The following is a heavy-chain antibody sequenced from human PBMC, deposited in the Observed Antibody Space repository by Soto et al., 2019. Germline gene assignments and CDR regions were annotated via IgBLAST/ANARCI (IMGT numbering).Heavy chain of an antibody. CDR2: SGVSAGAT. CDR3: ARQDYSTTWYLSY. V-gene: IGHV3-23*01. D-gene: IGHD6-13*01. CDR1: GFTISAYA. Sequence: AGSLRLSCAASGFTISAYAMTWFLQARGKGLEWVSVSGVSAGATYYADSLKGRFTISRDNSKNTLYLQMNSLRADYSAVYYCARQDYSTTWYLSYWRQGTLGTVAP. J-gene: IGHJ4*02.